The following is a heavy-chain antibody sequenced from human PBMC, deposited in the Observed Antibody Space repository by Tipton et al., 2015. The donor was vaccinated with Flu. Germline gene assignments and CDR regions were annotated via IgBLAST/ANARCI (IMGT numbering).Heavy chain of an antibody. J-gene: IGHJ4*02. CDR2: ISYDGTTE. V-gene: IGHV3-30*04. CDR1: DFTFSDYA. D-gene: IGHD3-22*01. Sequence: RSLRLSCAASDFTFSDYAMSWVRQAPGKGLEWMAVISYDGTTEKYADSVKGRFTISRDNAKNTVYLQMNSLRPEDTAAYYCARELFDFYGSSGYPDYWGQGTLVTVSS. CDR3: ARELFDFYGSSGYPDY.